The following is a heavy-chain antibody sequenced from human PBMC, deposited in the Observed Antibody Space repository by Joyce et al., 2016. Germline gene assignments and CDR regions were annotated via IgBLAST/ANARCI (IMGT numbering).Heavy chain of an antibody. J-gene: IGHJ4*02. D-gene: IGHD2-15*01. CDR3: VSDKGPTGGSPGY. V-gene: IGHV3-74*01. Sequence: EVQLVESGGGLVQPGGSLRLSCAACGFSFSDFWMHWVRQVPGKGLVGVSRIKSDGKETSYADSVRGRFIISRDNTQSTLHLQMNNLRAEDTAVYYCVSDKGPTGGSPGYWGQGALVTVSS. CDR2: IKSDGKET. CDR1: GFSFSDFW.